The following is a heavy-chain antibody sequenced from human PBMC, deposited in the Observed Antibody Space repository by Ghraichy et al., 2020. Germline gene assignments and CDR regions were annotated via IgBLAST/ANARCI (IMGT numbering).Heavy chain of an antibody. V-gene: IGHV1-2*06. Sequence: VSVKVSCKASGYTFTGYYMHWVRQAPGQGLEWMGRINPNSGGTNYAQKFQGRVTMTRDTSISTAYMELSRLRSDDTAVYYCASRGFYSSGWYSDYWGQGTLVTVSS. CDR2: INPNSGGT. CDR1: GYTFTGYY. D-gene: IGHD6-19*01. CDR3: ASRGFYSSGWYSDY. J-gene: IGHJ4*02.